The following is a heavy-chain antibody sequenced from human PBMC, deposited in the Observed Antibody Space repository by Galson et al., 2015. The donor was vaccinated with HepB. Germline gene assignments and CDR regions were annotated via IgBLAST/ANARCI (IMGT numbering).Heavy chain of an antibody. CDR3: ARDSSGSVVLSGYAFDI. D-gene: IGHD3-22*01. CDR1: GGSISSGDYY. Sequence: TLSLTCTVSGGSISSGDYYWSWIRQPPGKGLEWIGYIYYSGSTYYNPSLKSRVTISVDTSKNQFSLKLSSVTAADTAVYYCARDSSGSVVLSGYAFDIWGQGNPGHRLL. CDR2: IYYSGST. V-gene: IGHV4-30-4*01. J-gene: IGHJ3*02.